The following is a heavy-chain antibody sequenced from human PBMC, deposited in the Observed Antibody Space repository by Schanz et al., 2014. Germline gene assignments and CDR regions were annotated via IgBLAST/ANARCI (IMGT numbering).Heavy chain of an antibody. CDR1: GFNFGDYY. V-gene: IGHV3-7*03. J-gene: IGHJ6*02. CDR2: INPDGSGK. CDR3: AKNWKDDQKVVRPGWSDGMDV. D-gene: IGHD3-3*01. Sequence: DVQLVESGGGLVQSGGSLRLSCAASGFNFGDYYMTWVRQAPGKGLESVAKINPDGSGKYYVVSVEGRFTISRDNSKKTLYLQMSSLRAEDTAIYYCAKNWKDDQKVVRPGWSDGMDVWGQGTTVTVSS.